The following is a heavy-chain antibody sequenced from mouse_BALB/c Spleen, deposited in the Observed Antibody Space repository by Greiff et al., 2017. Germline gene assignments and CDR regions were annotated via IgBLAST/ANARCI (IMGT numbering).Heavy chain of an antibody. D-gene: IGHD2-14*01. CDR2: IAPGSGST. V-gene: IGHV1S41*01. J-gene: IGHJ3*01. CDR1: GYTFTSYC. Sequence: DLVKPGASVKLSCKASGYTFTSYCINWIKQRPGQGLEWIGRIAPGSGSTYYNEKFKGKATLTVDTSSSTAYIQLSSLSSEDSAVYFCARYYRYDVPWFAYWGQGTLVTVSA. CDR3: ARYYRYDVPWFAY.